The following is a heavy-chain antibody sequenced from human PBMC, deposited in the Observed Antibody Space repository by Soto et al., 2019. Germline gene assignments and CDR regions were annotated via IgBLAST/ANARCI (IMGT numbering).Heavy chain of an antibody. CDR1: GFTFSSYS. J-gene: IGHJ4*02. V-gene: IGHV3-48*02. CDR3: AREVEMATTPFDY. D-gene: IGHD5-12*01. CDR2: ISSSSSTI. Sequence: GGSLRLSCAASGFTFSSYSMNWVRQAPGKGLEWVSYISSSSSTIYCANSVKGRFTISRDNAKNSLYLQMNSLRDEDTAVYYCAREVEMATTPFDYWGQGTLVTVSS.